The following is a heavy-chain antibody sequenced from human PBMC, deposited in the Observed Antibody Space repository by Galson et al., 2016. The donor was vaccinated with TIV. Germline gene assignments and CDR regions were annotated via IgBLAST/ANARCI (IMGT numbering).Heavy chain of an antibody. CDR3: ARLGMVDSTLVIDY. CDR2: MTDTGSNI. J-gene: IGHJ4*02. Sequence: SLRLSCAASGFMFSNFEMNWVRQAPGKGLEWVSYMTDTGSNIQYADSVRGRFTISRDNAQNSLYLQMTSLRVEDTALYYCARLGMVDSTLVIDYWGQGTLVTVSS. CDR1: GFMFSNFE. V-gene: IGHV3-48*03. D-gene: IGHD2-15*01.